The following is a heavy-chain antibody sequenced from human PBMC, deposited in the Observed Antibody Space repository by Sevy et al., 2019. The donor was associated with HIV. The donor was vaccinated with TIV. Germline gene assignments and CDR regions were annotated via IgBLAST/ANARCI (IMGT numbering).Heavy chain of an antibody. J-gene: IGHJ4*02. CDR1: GFTFSSYW. CDR2: IKQDGSEK. CDR3: ASEANYYDSSGNFDY. Sequence: GGSLRLSCAASGFTFSSYWMSWVRQAPGKGLEWVANIKQDGSEKYYVDSVKGRFTISRDNAKNSLYLQMNSLRAEDTAVYYCASEANYYDSSGNFDYWGQGTLVTVSS. D-gene: IGHD3-22*01. V-gene: IGHV3-7*03.